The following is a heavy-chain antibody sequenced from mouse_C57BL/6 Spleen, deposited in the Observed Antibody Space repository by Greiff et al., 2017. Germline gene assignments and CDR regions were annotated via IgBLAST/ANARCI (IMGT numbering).Heavy chain of an antibody. CDR3: ARIYYYGSSPGYFDV. CDR2: IDSANGNT. V-gene: IGHV14-3*01. CDR1: GFNIKNTY. D-gene: IGHD1-1*01. J-gene: IGHJ1*03. Sequence: EVKLQESLAELVRPGASVQLSCTASGFNIKNTYMHWVKQRPEQGLEWIGRIDSANGNTKYAPKFQGKATITADTSSNTAYLQLSSLTSEDTAIYYCARIYYYGSSPGYFDVWGTGTTVTVSS.